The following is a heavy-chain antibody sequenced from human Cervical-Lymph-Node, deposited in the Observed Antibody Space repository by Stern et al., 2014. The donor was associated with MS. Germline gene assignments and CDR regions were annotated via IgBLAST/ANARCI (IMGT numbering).Heavy chain of an antibody. J-gene: IGHJ4*02. Sequence: EVQLEESGGGLVQPGRSLRLSCAASGFTFDDYAMHWVRQAPGKGLEWVSGISWNSGSIGYADSVTGRFTISRDNAKNSLYLQMNSLRAEDTALYYCAYANRQFQLLSAFDYWGQGTLVTVSS. CDR1: GFTFDDYA. CDR3: AYANRQFQLLSAFDY. CDR2: ISWNSGSI. V-gene: IGHV3-9*01. D-gene: IGHD2-2*01.